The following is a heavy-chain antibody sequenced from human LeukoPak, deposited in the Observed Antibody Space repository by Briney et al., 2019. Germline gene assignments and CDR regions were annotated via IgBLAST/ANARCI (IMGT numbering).Heavy chain of an antibody. CDR1: GFTFMNAW. CDR3: ARGYSYGIYYFDY. D-gene: IGHD5-18*01. CDR2: IKSKTDGGTA. V-gene: IGHV3-15*01. J-gene: IGHJ4*02. Sequence: GGSLRLSCAASGFTFMNAWMSWVRQAPGKGLEWVGRIKSKTDGGTADYAAPVKGRFTISRDDSKNTLYLQLNSLRAEDTAVYYCARGYSYGIYYFDYWGQGTLVTVSS.